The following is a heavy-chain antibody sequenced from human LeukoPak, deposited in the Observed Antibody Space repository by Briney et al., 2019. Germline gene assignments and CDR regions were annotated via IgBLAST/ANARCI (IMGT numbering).Heavy chain of an antibody. CDR3: ATAPEGGIYGSRVCEV. Sequence: GASVKVSCKAYGGTFSSYGINWVRQAPGQRLQWMGGIIPMAGTPNYAQKFQGRVTITADESTRTAYMELSRLRSEDTAVYYCATAPEGGIYGSRVCEVWGQGTVVTVSS. V-gene: IGHV1-69*13. D-gene: IGHD3-10*01. CDR2: IIPMAGTP. J-gene: IGHJ3*01. CDR1: GGTFSSYG.